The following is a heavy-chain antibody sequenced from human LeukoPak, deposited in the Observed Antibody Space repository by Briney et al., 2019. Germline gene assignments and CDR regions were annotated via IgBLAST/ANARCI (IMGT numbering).Heavy chain of an antibody. V-gene: IGHV3-74*01. CDR1: GFIFSTYW. D-gene: IGHD3-22*01. CDR3: AKDLRGYRDY. Sequence: GGSLRLSCAASGFIFSTYWMHWVRQAPGKGLVWVSRTNPDGSRTDYADSVKGRFTISRDNAKNTLYLQMNRLRAEDTAVYYCAKDLRGYRDYWGQGTLVTVSS. J-gene: IGHJ4*02. CDR2: TNPDGSRT.